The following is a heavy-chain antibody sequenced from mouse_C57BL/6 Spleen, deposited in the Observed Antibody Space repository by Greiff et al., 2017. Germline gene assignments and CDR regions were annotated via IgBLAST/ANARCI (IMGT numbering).Heavy chain of an antibody. J-gene: IGHJ4*01. CDR2: IHPNSGST. CDR3: ARIYYDYDDYAMDY. Sequence: VQLQQPGAELVKPGASVKLSCKASGYTFTSYWMHWVKQRPGQGLEWIGMIHPNSGSTNYNEKFKSKATLTVDKSSSTAYMQLSSLTSEDSAVYYCARIYYDYDDYAMDYWGQGTSVTVSS. V-gene: IGHV1-64*01. CDR1: GYTFTSYW. D-gene: IGHD2-4*01.